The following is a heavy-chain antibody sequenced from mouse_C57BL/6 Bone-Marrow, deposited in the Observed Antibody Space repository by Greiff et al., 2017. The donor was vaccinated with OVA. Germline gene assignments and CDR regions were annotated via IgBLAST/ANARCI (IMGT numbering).Heavy chain of an antibody. CDR2: IYPGGGDT. J-gene: IGHJ1*03. V-gene: IGHV1-82*01. CDR1: GYAFSSSW. CDR3: ARLRDYGSSYSLYWYFDV. Sequence: QVQLQQSGPELVKPGASVKISCKASGYAFSSSWMNWVQQRPGKGLEWIGRIYPGGGDTNYNGKFKGKATLTADKSSSTAYLQLSSLTSEDSAVYFCARLRDYGSSYSLYWYFDVWGTGTTVTVSS. D-gene: IGHD1-1*01.